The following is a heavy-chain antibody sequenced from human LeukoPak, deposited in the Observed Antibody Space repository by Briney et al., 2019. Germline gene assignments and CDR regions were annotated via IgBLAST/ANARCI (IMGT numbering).Heavy chain of an antibody. V-gene: IGHV3-30*02. CDR2: IRYGGSNK. D-gene: IGHD5-18*01. Sequence: GGSLRLSCAASGFTFSSYGMHWVRQAPGKGLEWVAFIRYGGSNKYYAGSVKGRFTISRDNAKNSLYLQMNSLRAEGTAVYYCAREVYSYGGNFDYWGQGTLVTVSS. J-gene: IGHJ4*02. CDR3: AREVYSYGGNFDY. CDR1: GFTFSSYG.